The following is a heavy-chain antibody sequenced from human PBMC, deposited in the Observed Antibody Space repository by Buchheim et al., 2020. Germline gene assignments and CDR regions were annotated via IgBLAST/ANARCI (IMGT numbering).Heavy chain of an antibody. Sequence: QVQLQESGPGLVKPSETLSLTCTVSGGSISRYYWSWIRQPAGKGPEWMGRIYNNGRSTNYNPSLQSRITMSADTSKNQFSPKLSSVTAADTAVYYCARDYRGFGWFDPWGQGTL. V-gene: IGHV4-4*07. CDR1: GGSISRYY. D-gene: IGHD3-3*01. CDR2: IYNNGRST. J-gene: IGHJ5*02. CDR3: ARDYRGFGWFDP.